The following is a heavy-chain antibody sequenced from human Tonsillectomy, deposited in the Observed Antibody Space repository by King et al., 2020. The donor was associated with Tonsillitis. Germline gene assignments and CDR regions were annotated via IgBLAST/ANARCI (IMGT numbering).Heavy chain of an antibody. D-gene: IGHD1-14*01. CDR1: GFTFSGSA. J-gene: IGHJ4*02. V-gene: IGHV3-73*02. CDR3: ATPERT. Sequence: VQLVESGGGLVQPGGSLKLSCAASGFTFSGSAMHWVRQPSGKGLGWVCRIRSKGNNYGTAYAASGRGRFTISRDDSRNTAYLQMNSLKTEDTAVYYCATPERTWGQGTLVTVSS. CDR2: IRSKGNNYGT.